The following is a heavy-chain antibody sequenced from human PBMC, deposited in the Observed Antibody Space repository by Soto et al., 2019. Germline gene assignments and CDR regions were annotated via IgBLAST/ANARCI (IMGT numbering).Heavy chain of an antibody. V-gene: IGHV1-18*01. CDR1: GYTFFSYG. CDR2: VSGYNGHT. CDR3: ARLVGPTSSDNWFDP. Sequence: QVNLEQSGAEVKKPGASVKVSCKASGYTFFSYGITWVRQAPGQGLEWMGWVSGYNGHTNYAQKFQGRVTMTRDISTTTAYMELRNLRSDDTAVYYCARLVGPTSSDNWFDPWGQGTLVTVSS. J-gene: IGHJ5*02. D-gene: IGHD1-26*01.